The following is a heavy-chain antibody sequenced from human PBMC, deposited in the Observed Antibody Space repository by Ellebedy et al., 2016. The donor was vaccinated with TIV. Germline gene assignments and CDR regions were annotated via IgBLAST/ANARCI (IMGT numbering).Heavy chain of an antibody. CDR3: ASGFSYGLLDY. J-gene: IGHJ4*02. V-gene: IGHV4-59*01. CDR1: SGSISSFY. Sequence: SETLSLTCTVSSGSISSFYWSWLRQPPGKGLEWIAHVSFSGSTNYNPSLKSRVTISVDTSKNQFSLKLSSVTAADTAVFYCASGFSYGLLDYWGQGTLVAVSS. CDR2: VSFSGST. D-gene: IGHD5-18*01.